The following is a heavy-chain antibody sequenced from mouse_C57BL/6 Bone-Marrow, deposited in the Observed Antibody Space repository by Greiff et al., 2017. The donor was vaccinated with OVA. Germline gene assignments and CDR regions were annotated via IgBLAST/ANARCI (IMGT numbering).Heavy chain of an antibody. CDR2: IDPNSGGT. D-gene: IGHD1-1*01. Sequence: QVQLQQPGAELVKPGASVKLSCKASGYTFTSYWMHWVKQRPGRGLEWIGRIDPNSGGTKYNEKFKSKATLTVDKPSSTAYMQLCSLTSEDSAVYYCARSITTVVAPGFAYWGQGTLVTVSA. CDR3: ARSITTVVAPGFAY. CDR1: GYTFTSYW. J-gene: IGHJ3*01. V-gene: IGHV1-72*01.